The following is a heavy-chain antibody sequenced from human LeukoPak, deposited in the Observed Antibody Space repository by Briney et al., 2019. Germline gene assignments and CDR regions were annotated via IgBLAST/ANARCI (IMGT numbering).Heavy chain of an antibody. D-gene: IGHD1-14*01. J-gene: IGHJ6*02. CDR3: AREGPFNRVRYVGGMDV. Sequence: GGSLRLSCAASGFTFSSYSMNWVRQAPGKGLEWVSSISSSSSYIYYADSVKGRFTISRDNAKNSLYLQMNSLRAEDTAVYYCAREGPFNRVRYVGGMDVWGQGTTVTASS. V-gene: IGHV3-21*01. CDR2: ISSSSSYI. CDR1: GFTFSSYS.